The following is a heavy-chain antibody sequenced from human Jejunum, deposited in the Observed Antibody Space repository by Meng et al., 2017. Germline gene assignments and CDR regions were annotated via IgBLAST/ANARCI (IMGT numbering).Heavy chain of an antibody. D-gene: IGHD4-11*01. Sequence: QVTLQQWGAGLLKPSETLSLPCAVYGGSISDYYWTWIRQPPGKGLEWIGEINDSGSTNYNPSLKSRVTISVDTSKSQFYLRVSSVTAADTAVYYCARGNEYSNYGADFWGQGTLVTVSS. CDR3: ARGNEYSNYGADF. J-gene: IGHJ4*02. CDR2: INDSGST. V-gene: IGHV4-34*01. CDR1: GGSISDYY.